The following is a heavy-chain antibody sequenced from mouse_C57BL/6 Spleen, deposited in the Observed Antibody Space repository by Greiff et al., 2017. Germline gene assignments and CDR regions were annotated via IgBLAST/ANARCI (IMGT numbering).Heavy chain of an antibody. Sequence: QVQLQQSGPELVKPGASVKISCKASGYAFSSSWMNWVKQRPGQGLEWIGRIYPGDGDTNYNGKFKGKATLTADKSSSTAYMQRSSLTSEDSAVYFCASPYSNYLAWFAYWGQGTLVTVSA. CDR2: IYPGDGDT. CDR1: GYAFSSSW. D-gene: IGHD2-5*01. V-gene: IGHV1-82*01. CDR3: ASPYSNYLAWFAY. J-gene: IGHJ3*01.